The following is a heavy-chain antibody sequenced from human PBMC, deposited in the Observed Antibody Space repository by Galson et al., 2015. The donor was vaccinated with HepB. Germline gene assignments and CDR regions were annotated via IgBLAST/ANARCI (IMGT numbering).Heavy chain of an antibody. CDR1: GGSISSSNW. J-gene: IGHJ4*02. D-gene: IGHD5-24*01. V-gene: IGHV4-4*02. CDR2: IYHRGNT. Sequence: LSLTCTVSGGSISSSNWWSWVRQPPGKGLEWLGEIYHRGNTNYNPSLKSRVTLSVDKSKNHFSLRLSSVTAADTAVYYCAKHGDGYNFFDDSWGQGTLVTVSS. CDR3: AKHGDGYNFFDDS.